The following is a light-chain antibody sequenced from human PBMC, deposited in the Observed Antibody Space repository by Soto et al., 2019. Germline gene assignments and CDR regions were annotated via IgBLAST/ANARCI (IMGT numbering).Light chain of an antibody. Sequence: EIVLTQSPATLSLPPGEIATLSCRASQSVSSYLAWYQQKPGQAPRLLIYDASNRSTGIPARFSGSGSVTDFTLTISSLEPEDFAGYYCQHRSNWPITFGQGTRLESK. CDR2: DAS. CDR1: QSVSSY. CDR3: QHRSNWPIT. J-gene: IGKJ5*01. V-gene: IGKV3-11*01.